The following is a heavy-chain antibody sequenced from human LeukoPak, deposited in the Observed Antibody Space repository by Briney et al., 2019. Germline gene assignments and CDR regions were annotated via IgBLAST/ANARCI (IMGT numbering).Heavy chain of an antibody. V-gene: IGHV1-46*01. CDR3: ARDRPYYGSGSYWGDFDY. D-gene: IGHD3-10*01. Sequence: GASVKVSCKASGYTFTSYYMHWVRQAPGQGLEWMGIINPSGGSTSYAQKFQGRVTMTRDMSTSTVYMELSSLRSEDTAVYYCARDRPYYGSGSYWGDFDYWGQGTLVTVSS. CDR2: INPSGGST. J-gene: IGHJ4*02. CDR1: GYTFTSYY.